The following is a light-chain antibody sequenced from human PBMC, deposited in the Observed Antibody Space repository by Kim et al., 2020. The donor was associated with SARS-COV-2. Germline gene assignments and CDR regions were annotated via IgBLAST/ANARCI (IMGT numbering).Light chain of an antibody. V-gene: IGKV1-5*03. Sequence: ASVGDRVNITCRTSQSINTRLAWYQQKPGKAPKLLISKASNLESGVPSRFSGSGSGTEFTLTISSLQPDDFATYYCQRYDTYSKTFGQGTKVDIK. CDR1: QSINTR. CDR3: QRYDTYSKT. J-gene: IGKJ1*01. CDR2: KAS.